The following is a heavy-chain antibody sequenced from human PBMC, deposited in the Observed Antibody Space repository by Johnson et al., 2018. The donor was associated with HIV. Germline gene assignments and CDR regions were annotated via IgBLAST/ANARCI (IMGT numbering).Heavy chain of an antibody. Sequence: QVQLVESGGGVVQPGTSLRLSCAASGFTFRNYAMHWVRQAPGKGLEWVAVISYDGSNKYYADSVKGRFTISRDNSKNTLSLQMNSPRVDDTAIYYCARVRAGRENAVDIWGQGTMVTVSS. V-gene: IGHV3-30*04. CDR3: ARVRAGRENAVDI. J-gene: IGHJ3*02. CDR1: GFTFRNYA. CDR2: ISYDGSNK. D-gene: IGHD1-26*01.